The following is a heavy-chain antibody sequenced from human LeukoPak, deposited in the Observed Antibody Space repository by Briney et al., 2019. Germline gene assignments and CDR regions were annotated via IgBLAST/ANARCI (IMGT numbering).Heavy chain of an antibody. Sequence: PSETLSLTCTVSGGSISSYYWSWIRQPPGEGLEWIGYIYTSGSTNYNPSLKSRVTISVDTSKNQFSLKLSSVTAADTAVYCCARLDGYPTRDWFDPWGQGTLVTVSS. V-gene: IGHV4-4*09. CDR3: ARLDGYPTRDWFDP. J-gene: IGHJ5*02. D-gene: IGHD5-24*01. CDR2: IYTSGST. CDR1: GGSISSYY.